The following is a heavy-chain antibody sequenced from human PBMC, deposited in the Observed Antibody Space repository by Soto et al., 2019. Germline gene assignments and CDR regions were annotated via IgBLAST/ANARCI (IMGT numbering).Heavy chain of an antibody. V-gene: IGHV3-23*01. Sequence: EVQLLESGGGLVQPGGSLRLSCAASGLTFSSYAMSWVRLAPGKGLEWVSGISGSGGKTSYADSVKGRFTISRDNSKNTLSLQMNSLRAEGTAVYYCGKVRGDYYYYGMDVWGQGTTVTVS. CDR1: GLTFSSYA. J-gene: IGHJ6*02. CDR3: GKVRGDYYYYGMDV. D-gene: IGHD3-10*01. CDR2: ISGSGGKT.